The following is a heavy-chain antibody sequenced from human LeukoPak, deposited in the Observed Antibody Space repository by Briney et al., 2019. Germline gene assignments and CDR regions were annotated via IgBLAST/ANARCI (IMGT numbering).Heavy chain of an antibody. J-gene: IGHJ4*02. V-gene: IGHV3-15*01. CDR2: IKSKSERGTT. Sequence: GGSPRLSCAASGFTFSNGWMSWVRQAPGKGLEWVGRIKSKSERGTTDYAAPVKGRFTISRDGSTNTVYLHMNSLKTEDTAVYFCTSNLYCSTSSCYTLDNWGQGTLVAVSP. D-gene: IGHD2-2*02. CDR1: GFTFSNGW. CDR3: TSNLYCSTSSCYTLDN.